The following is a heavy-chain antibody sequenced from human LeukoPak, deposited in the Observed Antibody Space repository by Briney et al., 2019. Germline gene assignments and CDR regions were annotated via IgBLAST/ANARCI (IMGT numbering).Heavy chain of an antibody. CDR2: INPNSGGT. Sequence: ASVKVSCKASGYTFNGYYMHWVRQAPGQGLEWMGWINPNSGGTNYAQKFQGRVTMTRDTSISTAYMELSRLRSDDTAVYYCAREGSSGWYRWFDPWGQGTLVTVSS. CDR3: AREGSSGWYRWFDP. J-gene: IGHJ5*02. D-gene: IGHD6-19*01. V-gene: IGHV1-2*02. CDR1: GYTFNGYY.